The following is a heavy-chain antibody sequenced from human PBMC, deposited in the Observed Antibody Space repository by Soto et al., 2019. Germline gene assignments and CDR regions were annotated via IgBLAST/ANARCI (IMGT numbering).Heavy chain of an antibody. V-gene: IGHV3-43*01. CDR2: ISWDGGST. J-gene: IGHJ6*02. CDR3: AKDIAVRYCSSTSCYYYYYYGMDV. CDR1: GFTFDDYT. Sequence: PGGSLRLSCAASGFTFDDYTMHWVRQAPGKGLEWVSLISWDGGSTYYADSVKGRFTISRDNSKNSLYLQMNSLRTEDTALYYCAKDIAVRYCSSTSCYYYYYYGMDVWGQGTTVTVSS. D-gene: IGHD2-2*01.